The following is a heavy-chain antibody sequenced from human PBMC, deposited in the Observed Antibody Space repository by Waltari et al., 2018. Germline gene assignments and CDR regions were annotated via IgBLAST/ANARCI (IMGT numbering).Heavy chain of an antibody. D-gene: IGHD2-15*01. CDR3: ARRGDCSGNSCYSGYDH. Sequence: QVQLQESGPGLVKPSETLSLTCAVSGYFISSGYYWDWIRQPPGKGLEWIGNIYHSGVFTQYNPSLKSRVTMSVDTSKNQLSLKLTSVTAADTAVYYGARRGDCSGNSCYSGYDHWGQGTLVTVSS. J-gene: IGHJ4*02. V-gene: IGHV4-38-2*01. CDR1: GYFISSGYY. CDR2: IYHSGVFT.